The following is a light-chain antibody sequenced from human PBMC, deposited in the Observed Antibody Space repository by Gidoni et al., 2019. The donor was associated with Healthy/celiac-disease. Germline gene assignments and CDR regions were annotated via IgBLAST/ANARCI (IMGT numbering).Light chain of an antibody. Sequence: QSALTQPASVSGSPGTSITISCTGTSSDVGSYKLVSWYQQHPGKAPKLMIYEVSKRPSGVSNRFSGSKSGNTASLTISGLQAEDEADYYCCSYAGSSTHVVFGGGTKLTVL. J-gene: IGLJ2*01. CDR2: EVS. V-gene: IGLV2-23*02. CDR3: CSYAGSSTHVV. CDR1: SSDVGSYKL.